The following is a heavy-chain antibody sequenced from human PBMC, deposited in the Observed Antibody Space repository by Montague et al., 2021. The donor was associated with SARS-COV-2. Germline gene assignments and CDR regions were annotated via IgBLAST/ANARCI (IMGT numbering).Heavy chain of an antibody. CDR3: ASSDYYGSGTYFYNYYMDV. D-gene: IGHD3-10*01. CDR2: ISYSGRT. V-gene: IGHV4-39*01. CDR1: GCSVSSSPYY. J-gene: IGHJ6*03. Sequence: SETLSLTCTVSGCSVSSSPYYWGWIHQPPGRVLEWVGSISYSGRTYFSPSLKSRLTISVDSSENLFSLRLSSVTAADTAVYYWASSDYYGSGTYFYNYYMDVWGKGTMVTVSS.